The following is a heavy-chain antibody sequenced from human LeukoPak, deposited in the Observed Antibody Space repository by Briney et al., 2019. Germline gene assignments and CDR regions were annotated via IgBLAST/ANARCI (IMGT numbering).Heavy chain of an antibody. V-gene: IGHV4-59*13. CDR3: ARGVYGAYFDF. Sequence: PSETLSLTCDFSGLSLSGYYWSWLRQPTGKGLEWIAYRQSNGYTEYYPSLMSRVTISLDTSKRQLSLKLTSVTAADTAVYYCARGVYGAYFDFWGQGTLVTVSS. D-gene: IGHD4-17*01. CDR2: RQSNGYT. CDR1: GLSLSGYY. J-gene: IGHJ4*02.